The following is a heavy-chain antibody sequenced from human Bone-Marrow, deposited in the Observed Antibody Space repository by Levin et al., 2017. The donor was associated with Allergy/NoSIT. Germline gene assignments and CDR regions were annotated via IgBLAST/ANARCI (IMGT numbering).Heavy chain of an antibody. CDR3: ARDGSGYEPPDYYYYYGMDV. J-gene: IGHJ6*02. Sequence: ASVKVSCKASGYTFTSYGISWVRQAPGQGLEWMGWISAYNGNTNYAQKLQGRVTMTTDTSTSTAYMELRSLRSDDTAVYYCARDGSGYEPPDYYYYYGMDVWGQGTTVTVSS. V-gene: IGHV1-18*01. D-gene: IGHD5-12*01. CDR2: ISAYNGNT. CDR1: GYTFTSYG.